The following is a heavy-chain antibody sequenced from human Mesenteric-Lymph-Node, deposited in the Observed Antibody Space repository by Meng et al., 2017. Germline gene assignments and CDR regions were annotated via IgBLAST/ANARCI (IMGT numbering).Heavy chain of an antibody. CDR2: ISSSSSDI. V-gene: IGHV3-21*01. CDR3: ARDFRAIGRGYYPLEFDY. Sequence: GGSLRLSCAASGFTFSSYSMNWVRQAPGKGLEWVSSISSSSSDIYYADSVKGRFTISRDNVKNSLYLQMNSLRAEDTAVYYCARDFRAIGRGYYPLEFDYWGQGTLVTVSS. CDR1: GFTFSSYS. D-gene: IGHD3-3*01. J-gene: IGHJ4*02.